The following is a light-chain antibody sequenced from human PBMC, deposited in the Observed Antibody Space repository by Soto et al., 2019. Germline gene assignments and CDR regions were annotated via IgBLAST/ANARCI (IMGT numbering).Light chain of an antibody. J-gene: IGKJ1*01. V-gene: IGKV3D-15*01. CDR3: QQYNGWLWT. Sequence: EIVLTQSPGTLSLSPGERVTLSCRVSQSVSGNLAWYQQKPGQAPRLLIYGAVTRATGIPARFSGRGSGTEFTLTITSLQSEDFAVYFCQQYNGWLWTFGQGTKVDIK. CDR2: GAV. CDR1: QSVSGN.